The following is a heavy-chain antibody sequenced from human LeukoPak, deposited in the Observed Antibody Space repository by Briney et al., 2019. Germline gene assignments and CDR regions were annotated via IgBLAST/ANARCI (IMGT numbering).Heavy chain of an antibody. CDR3: ARGGTTGTTKSRFDP. D-gene: IGHD1-1*01. CDR1: GYTFTSYG. Sequence: ASVKVSCKASGYTFTSYGISWVRQAPGQGLEWMGGIIPIFGTANYAQKFQGRVTITADKSTSTAYMELSSLRSEDTAVYYCARGGTTGTTKSRFDPWGQGTLVTVSS. V-gene: IGHV1-69*06. J-gene: IGHJ5*02. CDR2: IIPIFGTA.